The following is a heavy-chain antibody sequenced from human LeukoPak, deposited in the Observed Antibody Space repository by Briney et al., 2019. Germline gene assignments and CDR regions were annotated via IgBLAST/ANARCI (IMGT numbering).Heavy chain of an antibody. V-gene: IGHV1-69*13. J-gene: IGHJ6*03. CDR3: ARGGDSMTTDYYYMDV. CDR2: IIPIFGTA. D-gene: IGHD4-17*01. Sequence: SVKVSCKASGYTFTSYGISWVRQAPGQGLEWMGGIIPIFGTANYAQKFQGRVTITADESTSTAYMELSSLRSEDTAVYYCARGGDSMTTDYYYMDVWGKGTTVTVSS. CDR1: GYTFTSYG.